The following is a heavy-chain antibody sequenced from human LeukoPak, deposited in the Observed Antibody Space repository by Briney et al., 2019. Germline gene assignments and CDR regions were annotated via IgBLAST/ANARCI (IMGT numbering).Heavy chain of an antibody. CDR2: IYYSGST. V-gene: IGHV4-39*01. J-gene: IGHJ4*02. Sequence: SETLSLTCTVSGGSISSSSYYWGWIRQPPGKGLEWIGSIYYSGSTYYNPSLKSRVTISVDTSKNQFSLKLSSVTAADTAVYYCARRTYDFWSGYYGSVSTQFDYWGQGTLVTVSS. CDR3: ARRTYDFWSGYYGSVSTQFDY. CDR1: GGSISSSSYY. D-gene: IGHD3-3*01.